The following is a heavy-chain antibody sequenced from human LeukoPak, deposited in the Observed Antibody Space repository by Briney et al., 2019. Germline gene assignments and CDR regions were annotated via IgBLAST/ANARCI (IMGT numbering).Heavy chain of an antibody. CDR2: IYYSGST. CDR1: GDSFSSVDYY. CDR3: ARGGWLQLHDAFDI. D-gene: IGHD5-24*01. V-gene: IGHV4-39*07. Sequence: SETLSLTCTVSGDSFSSVDYYWGWIRQPPGKGLEWIGNIYYSGSTYYNPSLKSRVTISLDTSKNQFSLKLSSVTAADTAVYYCARGGWLQLHDAFDIWGQGTMVTVSS. J-gene: IGHJ3*02.